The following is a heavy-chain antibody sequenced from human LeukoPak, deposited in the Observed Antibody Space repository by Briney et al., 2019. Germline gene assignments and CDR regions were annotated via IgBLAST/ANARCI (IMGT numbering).Heavy chain of an antibody. V-gene: IGHV3-11*04. CDR2: ISSSGSTI. CDR1: GFTFSDYY. Sequence: GGSLRLSCAASGFTFSDYYMSWLRQAPGKGLEWASYISSSGSTIYYADSVKGRFTISRDNAKNSLYLQMNSLRAEDTAVYYCPRDSGWYGRGFDYWGQGTLVTVSS. D-gene: IGHD6-19*01. CDR3: PRDSGWYGRGFDY. J-gene: IGHJ4*02.